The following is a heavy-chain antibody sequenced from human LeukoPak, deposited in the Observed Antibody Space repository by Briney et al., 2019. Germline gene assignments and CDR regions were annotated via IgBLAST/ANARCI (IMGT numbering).Heavy chain of an antibody. D-gene: IGHD5-18*01. J-gene: IGHJ4*02. CDR2: ISSNGGST. CDR1: GFTFSSYA. CDR3: ARVSAMVSFDY. V-gene: IGHV3-64*01. Sequence: GGSLRLSXAASGFTFSSYAMHWVRQAPGKGLEYVSAISSNGGSTYYANSVKGRFTISRDNSKNTLYLQMGSLRAEDMAVYYCARVSAMVSFDYWGQGTLVTVSS.